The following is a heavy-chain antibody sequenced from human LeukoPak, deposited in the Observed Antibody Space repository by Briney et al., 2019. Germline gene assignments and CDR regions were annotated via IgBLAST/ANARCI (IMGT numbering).Heavy chain of an antibody. Sequence: ASVKVSCKASGYTFTSYGISWVRQAPGQGLEWMGWISAYKGNTNYSQKLQGRVTMTTDTSTSTAYMELRSLRSDDTAVYYCARDQVGATVSPESPSDYWGQGTLVTVSS. D-gene: IGHD1-26*01. CDR2: ISAYKGNT. CDR1: GYTFTSYG. CDR3: ARDQVGATVSPESPSDY. J-gene: IGHJ4*02. V-gene: IGHV1-18*01.